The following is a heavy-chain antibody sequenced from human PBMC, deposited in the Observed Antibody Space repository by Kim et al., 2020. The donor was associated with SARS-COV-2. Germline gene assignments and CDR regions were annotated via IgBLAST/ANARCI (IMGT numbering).Heavy chain of an antibody. D-gene: IGHD3-22*01. Sequence: ASVKVSCKASGYTFTSYDINWVRQATGQGLEWMGWMNPNSGNTGYAQKFQGRVTMTRNTSISTAYMELSSLRSEDTAVYYCARGAPTGYYYDSSGPLGLDFDLWGRGTLVTVSS. CDR2: MNPNSGNT. CDR1: GYTFTSYD. CDR3: ARGAPTGYYYDSSGPLGLDFDL. J-gene: IGHJ2*01. V-gene: IGHV1-8*01.